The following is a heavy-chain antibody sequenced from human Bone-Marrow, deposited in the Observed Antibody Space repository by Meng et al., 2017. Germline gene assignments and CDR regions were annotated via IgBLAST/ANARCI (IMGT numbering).Heavy chain of an antibody. CDR1: GGSTSSYY. D-gene: IGHD3-22*01. CDR3: SRFTCYYDSSGYYYYYYGMDV. CDR2: IYYSGST. Sequence: SETLSLTCTVSGGSTSSYYWSWTRQLPGKGLEWIGYIYYSGSTNYNPSLKSRVTISVDTSKNQFSLKLSSVTAADTAVYYCSRFTCYYDSSGYYYYYYGMDVWGQGTTVTVSS. V-gene: IGHV4-59*01. J-gene: IGHJ6*02.